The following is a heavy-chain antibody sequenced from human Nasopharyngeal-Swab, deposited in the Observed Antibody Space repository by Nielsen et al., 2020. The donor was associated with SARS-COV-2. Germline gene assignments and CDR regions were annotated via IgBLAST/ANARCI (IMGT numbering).Heavy chain of an antibody. Sequence: GGSLRLSCAASGFTFSSYSMNWVRQAPGKGLEWVSSISSSSSYIYYADSVKGRFTIPRDNAKNSLYLQMNSLRAEDTAVYYCARDLPHYYDSSGCLDYWGQGTLVTVSS. J-gene: IGHJ4*02. CDR2: ISSSSSYI. D-gene: IGHD3-22*01. V-gene: IGHV3-21*01. CDR1: GFTFSSYS. CDR3: ARDLPHYYDSSGCLDY.